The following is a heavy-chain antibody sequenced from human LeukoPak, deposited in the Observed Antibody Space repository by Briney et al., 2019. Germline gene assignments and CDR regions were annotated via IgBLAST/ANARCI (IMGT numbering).Heavy chain of an antibody. CDR3: ARGFIVGASGGAFDI. CDR1: GGSISSYY. V-gene: IGHV4-59*01. Sequence: SETLSLTCTVSGGSISSYYWSWIQQSPGKGLEWIGYISDSGRTNSSPSLKSRVTISVDTSKNQFSLMLGSVTAADTAVYYCARGFIVGASGGAFDIWGQGTMVTVSS. CDR2: ISDSGRT. D-gene: IGHD1-26*01. J-gene: IGHJ3*02.